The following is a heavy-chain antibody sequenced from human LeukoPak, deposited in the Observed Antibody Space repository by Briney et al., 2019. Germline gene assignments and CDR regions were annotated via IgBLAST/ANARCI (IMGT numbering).Heavy chain of an antibody. J-gene: IGHJ6*02. CDR1: GFTFSNAW. V-gene: IGHV3-15*01. D-gene: IGHD3-10*01. Sequence: GGSLRLSCAASGFTFSNAWMSWVRQAPGKGLEWFGRIKSKTVGGTTDYTAPVKGRFTISRDDSKNMLYLQMNSLKTEDTAVYYCTTGPFDYYGSASYLANGMDVWGQGTTVTVSS. CDR3: TTGPFDYYGSASYLANGMDV. CDR2: IKSKTVGGTT.